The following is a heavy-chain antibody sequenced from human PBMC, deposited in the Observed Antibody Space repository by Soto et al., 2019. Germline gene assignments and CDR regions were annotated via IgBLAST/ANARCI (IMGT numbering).Heavy chain of an antibody. CDR1: CVSMSSEGYY. D-gene: IGHD2-8*02. J-gene: IGHJ4*02. CDR3: AYHRGFTGLPAD. CDR2: IYYSGLT. V-gene: IGHV4-31*03. Sequence: KLSLTCTVPCVSMSSEGYYLSLIRQQQGKGLEWIGYIYYSGLTDYNPSLKSRLTISVDKSKNEFYLKMRSVTAADTAVEYFAYHRGFTGLPADGAQRNRDPGSS.